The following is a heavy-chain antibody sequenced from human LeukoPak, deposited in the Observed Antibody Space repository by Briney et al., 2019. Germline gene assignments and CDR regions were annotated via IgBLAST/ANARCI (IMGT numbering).Heavy chain of an antibody. V-gene: IGHV4-34*01. Sequence: PSETMSLACHVYGASFGSYYWSWIRQPQGKGREWIGEINHSGSTNYNPSLKSGVTISVDTSKNQFSLKLSSVTAGDSAVYYCARDPGTSWYAFDIWGQGTMVTVSS. D-gene: IGHD2-2*01. CDR1: GASFGSYY. CDR2: INHSGST. J-gene: IGHJ3*02. CDR3: ARDPGTSWYAFDI.